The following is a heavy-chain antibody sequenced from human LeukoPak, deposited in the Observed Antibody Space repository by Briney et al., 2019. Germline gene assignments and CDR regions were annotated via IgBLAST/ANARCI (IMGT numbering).Heavy chain of an antibody. J-gene: IGHJ4*02. Sequence: GGSLRPSCAASGFTFSSYWMSWVRQAPGKGLEWVANIKQDGSEKYYVDSVKGRFTISRDNAKNSLYLQMNGLRAEDTAVYYCARDPYGSGSWNYFDYWGQGTLVTVSS. CDR3: ARDPYGSGSWNYFDY. V-gene: IGHV3-7*01. CDR1: GFTFSSYW. CDR2: IKQDGSEK. D-gene: IGHD3-10*01.